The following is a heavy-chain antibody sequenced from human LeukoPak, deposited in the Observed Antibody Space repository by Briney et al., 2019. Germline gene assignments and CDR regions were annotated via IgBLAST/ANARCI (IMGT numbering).Heavy chain of an antibody. D-gene: IGHD2-15*01. CDR3: ARHYCSGGSCYPYDAFDI. J-gene: IGHJ3*02. V-gene: IGHV4-59*08. CDR1: GGSFSGYY. CDR2: IYYSGST. Sequence: SETLSLTCAVYGGSFSGYYWSWIRQPPGKGLEWIGYIYYSGSTNYNPSLKSRVTISVDTSKNQFSLKLSSVTAADTAVYYCARHYCSGGSCYPYDAFDIWGQGTMVTVSS.